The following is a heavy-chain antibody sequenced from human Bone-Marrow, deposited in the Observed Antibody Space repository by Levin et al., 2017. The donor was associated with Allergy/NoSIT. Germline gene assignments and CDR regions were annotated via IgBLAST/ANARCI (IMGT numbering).Heavy chain of an antibody. V-gene: IGHV3-7*04. CDR3: ARGYCGGGSCSRGY. J-gene: IGHJ4*02. CDR2: INQDGTGK. CDR1: GFTFSNYW. D-gene: IGHD2-15*01. Sequence: PGGSLRLSCAASGFTFSNYWMSWVRQGPGRGLEWVANINQDGTGKYYVDSVEGRFIISRDNARSSLYLQMNSLRAEDTAVYYCARGYCGGGSCSRGYWGQGTLASVSS.